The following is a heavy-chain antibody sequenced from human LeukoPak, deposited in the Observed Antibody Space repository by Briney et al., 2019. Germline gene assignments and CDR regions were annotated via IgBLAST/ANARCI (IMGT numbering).Heavy chain of an antibody. J-gene: IGHJ4*02. CDR3: AKDYYDSSGYYFDY. CDR2: ISWNSGSI. D-gene: IGHD3-22*01. Sequence: GGSLRPSCAASGFTFDDYAMHWVRQAPGKGLEWVSGISWNSGSIGYADSVKGRFTISRDNAKNSLYLQMNSLRAEDTALYYCAKDYYDSSGYYFDYWGQGTLVTVSS. CDR1: GFTFDDYA. V-gene: IGHV3-9*01.